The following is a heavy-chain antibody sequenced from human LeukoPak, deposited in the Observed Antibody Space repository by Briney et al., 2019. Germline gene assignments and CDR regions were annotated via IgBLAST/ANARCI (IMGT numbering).Heavy chain of an antibody. Sequence: GASVKVSCKASGYTFTSYYMHWVRQAPGQGLEWMGIINPSGGSTSCAQKFQGRVTMTRDTSTSTVYMELSSLRSEDTAVYYCARADHYYDSSGYPLGDIWGQGTMVTVSS. V-gene: IGHV1-46*01. CDR3: ARADHYYDSSGYPLGDI. D-gene: IGHD3-22*01. CDR2: INPSGGST. J-gene: IGHJ3*02. CDR1: GYTFTSYY.